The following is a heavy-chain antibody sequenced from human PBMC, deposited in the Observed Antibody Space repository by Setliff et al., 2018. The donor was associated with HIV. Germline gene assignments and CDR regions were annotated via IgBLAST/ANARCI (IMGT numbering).Heavy chain of an antibody. Sequence: SETLSLTCTVSAGSISSYYWSWIRQPPGKGLEWIGYIYHSGSTNYNPSLKGRVTISVDTSKDQFSPNLRSVTAADTAVYYCARALSAAGLAWFDPWGQGTLVTVSS. J-gene: IGHJ5*02. CDR1: AGSISSYY. CDR2: IYHSGST. V-gene: IGHV4-59*01. D-gene: IGHD6-13*01. CDR3: ARALSAAGLAWFDP.